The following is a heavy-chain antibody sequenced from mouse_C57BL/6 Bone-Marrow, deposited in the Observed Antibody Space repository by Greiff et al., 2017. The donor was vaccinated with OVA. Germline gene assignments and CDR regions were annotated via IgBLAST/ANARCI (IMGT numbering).Heavy chain of an antibody. CDR1: GYTFTDYE. V-gene: IGHV1-15*01. J-gene: IGHJ4*01. CDR2: IDPETGGT. CDR3: TRGYSNYYAMDY. D-gene: IGHD2-5*01. Sequence: QVQLQQSGAELVRPGASVTLSCKASGYTFTDYEMHWVKQTPVHGLEWIGAIDPETGGTASNQKFKGKAILTADKSSSTAYMELRSLTSEDSAVDYGTRGYSNYYAMDYWGQGTSVTVSS.